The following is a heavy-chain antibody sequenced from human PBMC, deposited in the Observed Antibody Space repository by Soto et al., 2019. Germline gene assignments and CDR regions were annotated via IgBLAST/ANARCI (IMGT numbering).Heavy chain of an antibody. V-gene: IGHV2-5*02. Sequence: QITLKESGPTRVKPTQTLTLTCSFSGFSLTSRPVGVAWIRQPPGKALEWLAVVYWDDDKRYSPSLKSRLTIAKDTCKNQVFLTIGYMDPVDTATYFCAHRGNINGNWDQGYLDNWGQGILVTVSS. CDR2: VYWDDDK. D-gene: IGHD1-20*01. CDR3: AHRGNINGNWDQGYLDN. J-gene: IGHJ4*02. CDR1: GFSLTSRPVG.